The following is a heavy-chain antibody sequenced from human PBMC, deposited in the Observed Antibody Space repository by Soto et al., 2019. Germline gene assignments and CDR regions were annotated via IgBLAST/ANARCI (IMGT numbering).Heavy chain of an antibody. V-gene: IGHV3-30-3*01. CDR3: AREGGMDV. Sequence: PGGSLRLSCAASGFTFSSYWMSWVRQAPGKGLEWVAVISYDGSNKYYADSVKGRFTISRDNSKNTLYLQMNSLRAEDTAVYYCAREGGMDVWGQGTTVTVSS. CDR2: ISYDGSNK. J-gene: IGHJ6*02. CDR1: GFTFSSYW.